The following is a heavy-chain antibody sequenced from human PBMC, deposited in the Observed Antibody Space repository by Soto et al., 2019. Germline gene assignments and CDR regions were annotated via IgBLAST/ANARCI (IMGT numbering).Heavy chain of an antibody. Sequence: LRLSCAASGFTVSYNYMSWVRQAPGKGLEWVSVIYSGGSTYYADSVKGRFTISRDNSKNTLYLQMNSLRAEDMAIYYCVGGSSSGWSHDYWGQGTLVTVSS. V-gene: IGHV3-53*01. CDR3: VGGSSSGWSHDY. J-gene: IGHJ4*02. CDR1: GFTVSYNY. D-gene: IGHD6-19*01. CDR2: IYSGGST.